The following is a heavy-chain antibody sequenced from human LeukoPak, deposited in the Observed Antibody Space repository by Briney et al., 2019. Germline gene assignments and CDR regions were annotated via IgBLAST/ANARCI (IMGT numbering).Heavy chain of an antibody. CDR1: GGSISSYY. V-gene: IGHV4-4*07. CDR3: ARATGYYDILTGYYYYYYMDV. J-gene: IGHJ6*03. Sequence: SETLSLTCTVSGGSISSYYWSWIRQPAGKGLEWIGRISNSGSNNYNPSLKSRVTMSVDTSKNQVSLKLSSVTAADTAVYYCARATGYYDILTGYYYYYYMDVWGKGTTVTISS. CDR2: ISNSGSN. D-gene: IGHD3-9*01.